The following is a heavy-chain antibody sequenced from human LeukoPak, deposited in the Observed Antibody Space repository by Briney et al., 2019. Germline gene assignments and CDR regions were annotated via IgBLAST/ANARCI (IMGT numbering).Heavy chain of an antibody. D-gene: IGHD1-26*01. CDR3: ARARSGSYSSDYYYGMDV. J-gene: IGHJ6*02. CDR1: GFTFSSYA. CDR2: ISGSGGST. V-gene: IGHV3-23*01. Sequence: GGSLILSCAASGFTFSSYAMSWVRQAPGKGLEWVSAISGSGGSTYYADSVKGRFTISRDNSKNTLYLQMNSLRAEDTAVYYCARARSGSYSSDYYYGMDVWGQGTTVTVSS.